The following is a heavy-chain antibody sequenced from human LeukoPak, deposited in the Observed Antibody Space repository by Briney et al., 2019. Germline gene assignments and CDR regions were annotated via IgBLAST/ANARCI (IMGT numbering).Heavy chain of an antibody. V-gene: IGHV1-3*01. CDR3: AREALDFWSGYHDY. Sequence: ASVKVSCKASGYTFTSYAMHWMRQAPGQRLEWMGWINAGNGNTKYSQKFQGRVTITRDTSASTAYMELSSLRSEDTAVYYCAREALDFWSGYHDYWGQGTLVTVSS. CDR2: INAGNGNT. J-gene: IGHJ4*02. D-gene: IGHD3-3*01. CDR1: GYTFTSYA.